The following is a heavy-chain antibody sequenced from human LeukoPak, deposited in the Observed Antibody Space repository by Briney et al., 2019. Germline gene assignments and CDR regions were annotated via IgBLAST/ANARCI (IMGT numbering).Heavy chain of an antibody. Sequence: SVKVSCKASGGTFSSYAMSWVRQAPGQGLEWMGRIIPILGIANYAQKFQGRVTITADKSTSTAYMELSSLRSEDTAVYYCARDSYDSSGYPDYWGQGTLVTVSS. CDR1: GGTFSSYA. D-gene: IGHD3-22*01. CDR2: IIPILGIA. V-gene: IGHV1-69*04. J-gene: IGHJ4*02. CDR3: ARDSYDSSGYPDY.